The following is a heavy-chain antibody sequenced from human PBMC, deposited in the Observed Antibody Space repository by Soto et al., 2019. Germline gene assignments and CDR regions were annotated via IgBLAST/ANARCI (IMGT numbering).Heavy chain of an antibody. CDR2: ISAYNGNT. D-gene: IGHD3-10*01. V-gene: IGHV1-18*01. Sequence: QVQLVQSGAEVKKPGASVKVSCKASGYTFTSYGISWVRQAPGQGLEWMGWISAYNGNTNYAQKLQGRVTMTTDTSTSKAYMELGSLRSDVSAVYYCAIQEGGITMGADAFDIWGQGTMVTVSS. CDR1: GYTFTSYG. J-gene: IGHJ3*02. CDR3: AIQEGGITMGADAFDI.